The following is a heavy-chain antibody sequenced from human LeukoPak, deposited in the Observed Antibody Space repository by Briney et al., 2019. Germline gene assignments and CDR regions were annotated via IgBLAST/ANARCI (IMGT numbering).Heavy chain of an antibody. CDR1: GFTFSSYA. D-gene: IGHD3-16*02. CDR3: AKDSSLHDMITFGGVITTSFDY. V-gene: IGHV3-23*01. J-gene: IGHJ4*02. Sequence: GGSLRLSCAASGFTFSSYAMSWVRQAPGKGLEWVSAISGSGGSTYYADSVKGRFTISRDNSKNTLYLQMNSLRAEDTAVYYCAKDSSLHDMITFGGVITTSFDYWGQGTLVTVSS. CDR2: ISGSGGST.